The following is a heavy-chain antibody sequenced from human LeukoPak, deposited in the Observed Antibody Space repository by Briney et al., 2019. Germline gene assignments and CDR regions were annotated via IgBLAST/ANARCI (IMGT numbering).Heavy chain of an antibody. CDR1: GFTFSSYG. J-gene: IGHJ6*02. D-gene: IGHD3-10*01. CDR3: AKDKGSELWFGALYGMDV. CDR2: ISYDGSNK. Sequence: GGSLRLSCAASGFTFSSYGLHWVRQAPGKGLEGVAVISYDGSNKYYADSVKGRFTISRDNSKNTLYLQMNSLRAEDTAVYYCAKDKGSELWFGALYGMDVWGQGTTVTVSS. V-gene: IGHV3-30*18.